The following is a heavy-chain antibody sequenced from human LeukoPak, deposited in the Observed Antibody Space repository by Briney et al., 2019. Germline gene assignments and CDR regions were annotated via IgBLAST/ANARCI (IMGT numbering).Heavy chain of an antibody. CDR2: ISYDGSNK. CDR1: GFTFSSYG. D-gene: IGHD6-19*01. Sequence: GGSLRLSCAASGFTFSSYGMHWVRQAPGKGLEWVAVISYDGSNKYYADSVKGRFTISRDNSKNTLYLQMNSLRAEDTAVYYCAKDAEQWLVLRYYFDYWGQGTLVTLSS. CDR3: AKDAEQWLVLRYYFDY. V-gene: IGHV3-30*18. J-gene: IGHJ4*02.